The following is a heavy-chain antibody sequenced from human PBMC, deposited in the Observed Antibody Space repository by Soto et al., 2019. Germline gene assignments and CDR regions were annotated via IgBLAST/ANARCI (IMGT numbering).Heavy chain of an antibody. Sequence: SETLSPTCTVSGGPISSYYWSWFRQPPGKGLEWIGYIYYSGTTYYNPSLKSRVTISVDTSKNQFSLKLSSVTAADTAVYYCAASCVGCGGFNYYGMDVWGQGTTVTVS. CDR1: GGPISSYY. V-gene: IGHV4-59*06. J-gene: IGHJ6*02. CDR2: IYYSGTT. D-gene: IGHD2-21*01. CDR3: AASCVGCGGFNYYGMDV.